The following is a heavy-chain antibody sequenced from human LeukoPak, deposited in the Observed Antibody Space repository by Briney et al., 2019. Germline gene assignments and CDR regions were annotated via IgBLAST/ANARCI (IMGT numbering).Heavy chain of an antibody. J-gene: IGHJ4*02. D-gene: IGHD5-12*01. Sequence: GGSLRLSCAASGFTFSSYWMHWVRQAPGKGLVWVSRINSDGSSTSYADSVKGRFTISRDNAKNTLYLQMNSLKAEDTAVYYCARDHPDIVATIPPYWGQGTLVTVPS. CDR2: INSDGSST. CDR1: GFTFSSYW. V-gene: IGHV3-74*01. CDR3: ARDHPDIVATIPPY.